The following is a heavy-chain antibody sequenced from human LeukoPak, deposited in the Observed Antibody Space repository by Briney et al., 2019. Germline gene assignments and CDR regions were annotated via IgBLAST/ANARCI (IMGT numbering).Heavy chain of an antibody. D-gene: IGHD3-3*01. CDR2: IYNSGST. V-gene: IGHV4-59*02. CDR1: GGSVSSYY. J-gene: IGHJ5*02. CDR3: ARQCCGFWSGYYPAHWFDP. Sequence: PSETLSLTCIVPGGSVSSYYRTWIRQPPGKGLEWIGYIYNSGSTNYNPSLKSRVTISVDTSKNQFSLKLSSVTAADTAVYYCARQCCGFWSGYYPAHWFDPWGQGTLVTVSS.